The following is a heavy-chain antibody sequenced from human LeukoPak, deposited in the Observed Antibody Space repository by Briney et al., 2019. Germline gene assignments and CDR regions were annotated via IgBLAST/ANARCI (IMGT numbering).Heavy chain of an antibody. CDR2: INHSGST. V-gene: IGHV4-34*01. CDR3: ARGAKADY. J-gene: IGHJ4*02. CDR1: GGSFSGYY. Sequence: PSETLSLTCAVYGGSFSGYYWSWIRQPPGKGLEWIWEINHSGSTNYNPSLKSRVTISVDTSKNQFSLKLSSVTAADTAVYYCARGAKADYWGQGTLVTVSS.